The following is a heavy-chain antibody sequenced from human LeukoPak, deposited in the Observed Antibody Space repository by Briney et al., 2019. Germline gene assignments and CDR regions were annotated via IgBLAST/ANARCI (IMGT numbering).Heavy chain of an antibody. Sequence: GGSLRLSCAASGFTFSTYDLTWVRQAPGKGLEWVSYISSSSSTEYYADSVKGRFTISRGNAKNSLYLQMNSLRAEDTAVYSCARASGYCSGGTCQSFDYWGQGTLVTVSS. CDR2: ISSSSSTE. CDR1: GFTFSTYD. D-gene: IGHD2-15*01. J-gene: IGHJ4*02. CDR3: ARASGYCSGGTCQSFDY. V-gene: IGHV3-48*01.